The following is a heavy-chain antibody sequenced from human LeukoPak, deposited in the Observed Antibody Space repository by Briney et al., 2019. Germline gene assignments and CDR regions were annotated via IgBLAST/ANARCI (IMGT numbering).Heavy chain of an antibody. J-gene: IGHJ4*02. V-gene: IGHV3-21*01. CDR3: ARGTMFPYYFDY. D-gene: IGHD3-10*02. CDR2: ISSSSSYI. CDR1: GFTFSTYG. Sequence: PGGSLRLSCAASGFTFSTYGMTWVRQAPGKGLEWVSSISSSSSYIYYADSLKGRFTISRDNAKNSLYLQMNSLRAEDTAVYYCARGTMFPYYFDYWGQGTLVTVSS.